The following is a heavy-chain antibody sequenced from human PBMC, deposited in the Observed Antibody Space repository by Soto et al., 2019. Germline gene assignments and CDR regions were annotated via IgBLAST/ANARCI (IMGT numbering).Heavy chain of an antibody. CDR2: IYYSGST. CDR1: GGSISSGGYY. V-gene: IGHV4-31*03. D-gene: IGHD3-9*01. Sequence: QVQLQESGPGLVKPSQTLSLTCTVSGGSISSGGYYWSWIRQHPGKGLEWIGYIYYSGSTYYNPSLKSRVTISVDTSKNQFSLKLSSVTAADTAVYYCARDYYDKGNGQTRFDPWGQGTLVTVSS. J-gene: IGHJ5*02. CDR3: ARDYYDKGNGQTRFDP.